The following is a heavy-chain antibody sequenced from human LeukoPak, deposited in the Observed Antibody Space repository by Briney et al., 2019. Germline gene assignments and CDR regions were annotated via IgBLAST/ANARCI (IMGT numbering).Heavy chain of an antibody. J-gene: IGHJ3*02. CDR3: ARDVGGYGDYGYDAFDI. V-gene: IGHV3-21*01. CDR2: ISSSSNYI. CDR1: GFIFSYYS. D-gene: IGHD4-17*01. Sequence: SGGSLRLSCAASGFIFSYYSMNWVRQAPGKGLEWVSSISSSSNYINYADSVKGRFTISRDNAKKSLYLQMNSLRVEDTAVYYCARDVGGYGDYGYDAFDIWGQGTMVTVSS.